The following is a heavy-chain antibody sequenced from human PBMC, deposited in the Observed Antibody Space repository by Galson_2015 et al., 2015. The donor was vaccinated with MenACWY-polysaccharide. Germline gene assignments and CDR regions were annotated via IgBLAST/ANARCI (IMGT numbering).Heavy chain of an antibody. CDR3: ARAPRPVNTFGSFDS. CDR1: GDSISSSF. J-gene: IGHJ4*02. Sequence: ATLSLTCTVSGDSISSSFWNWFRQPPGKGLEWVGWIYYSGSTKYTPSLESRVTISLDASKNQLSLRLSSVTTADTAVYYCARAPRPVNTFGSFDSWGQGLLVTVSA. CDR2: IYYSGST. D-gene: IGHD3-16*01. V-gene: IGHV4-59*01.